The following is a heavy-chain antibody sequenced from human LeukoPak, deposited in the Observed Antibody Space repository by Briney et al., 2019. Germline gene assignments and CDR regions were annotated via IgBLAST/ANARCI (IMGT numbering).Heavy chain of an antibody. Sequence: SETLSLTCTVSGGSISSYFWSYIRQPPGKGLKWLGEISHSGSTNYSPSLKSRVTISVDTSKNQFSLKLSSVTAADTAVYYCARALHGGSYFLDYWGQGSLVTVSS. CDR3: ARALHGGSYFLDY. CDR1: GGSISSYF. D-gene: IGHD1-26*01. J-gene: IGHJ4*02. CDR2: ISHSGST. V-gene: IGHV4-34*01.